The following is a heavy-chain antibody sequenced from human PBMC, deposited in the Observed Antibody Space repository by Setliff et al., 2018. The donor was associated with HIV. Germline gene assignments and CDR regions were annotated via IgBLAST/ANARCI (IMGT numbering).Heavy chain of an antibody. CDR1: GGTFSRHA. J-gene: IGHJ2*01. D-gene: IGHD6-19*01. V-gene: IGHV1-69*06. CDR3: ARGVHSGGSGWYNWYFDL. Sequence: ASVKVSCKASGGTFSRHAFSWVRQAPGQGLEWMGGIIPTFDTANYAQKFQGRVTITADKSTNTVYTELNSLRSEDTAMYYCARGVHSGGSGWYNWYFDLWGRGTLVTVSS. CDR2: IIPTFDTA.